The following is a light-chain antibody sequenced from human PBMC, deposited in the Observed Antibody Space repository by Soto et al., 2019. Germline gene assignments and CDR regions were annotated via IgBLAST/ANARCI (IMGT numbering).Light chain of an antibody. V-gene: IGKV3-20*01. J-gene: IGKJ5*01. CDR1: QSVGSIY. Sequence: EIVLTQSPGTLSLSPGERATLSCRASQSVGSIYLAWYQQKPGQAPRLLIYGASSRATGIPDRFSGSGSGTDFTLTISRLEPEDFAVYYCQQYGGSPITFGQGTRLEIK. CDR3: QQYGGSPIT. CDR2: GAS.